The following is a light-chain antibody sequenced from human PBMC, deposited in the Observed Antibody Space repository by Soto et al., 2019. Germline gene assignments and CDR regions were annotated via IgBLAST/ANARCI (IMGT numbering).Light chain of an antibody. V-gene: IGKV3-20*01. CDR1: QSVSSTY. CDR3: QQYGSSPPIT. J-gene: IGKJ5*01. Sequence: IVLPQSPGTLSFSPGERATLSCRASQSVSSTYLAWYQQKPGQAPRPLIYGASSRATGIPDRFSGSGSGTDFTLTISRLEPEDFAVYYCQQYGSSPPITFGQGTRLEIK. CDR2: GAS.